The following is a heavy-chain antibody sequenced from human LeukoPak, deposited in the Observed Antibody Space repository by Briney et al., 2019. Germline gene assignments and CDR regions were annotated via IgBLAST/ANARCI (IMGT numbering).Heavy chain of an antibody. CDR2: ISTSGRYT. CDR1: GFTFSDYY. Sequence: KSGGSLRLSCAASGFTFSDYYMSCIRQAPGKGLEWVSYISTSGRYTNYTDSVKGRFTISRDNAKNSLFLQMNSLRAEDTAVYYCARVASITMICDFWGQGTLVTVSS. V-gene: IGHV3-11*06. CDR3: ARVASITMICDF. D-gene: IGHD3-22*01. J-gene: IGHJ4*02.